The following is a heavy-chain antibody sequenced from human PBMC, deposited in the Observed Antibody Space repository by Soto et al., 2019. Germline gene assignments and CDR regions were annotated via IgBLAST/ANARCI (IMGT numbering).Heavy chain of an antibody. J-gene: IGHJ4*02. D-gene: IGHD2-15*01. CDR2: ISPYNGDT. V-gene: IGHV1-18*04. CDR1: GYTFTTYG. Sequence: QVQLVQSGAAVKRPGASLKVSCKASGYTFTTYGFHWVRQAPGQGLEWMGWISPYNGDTNYAQNFQGRVTLTTDTSTSTAYMELRSLTSDDTAVYYCARTPRAQMIVLEAATRFDYWGQGTLVTVSS. CDR3: ARTPRAQMIVLEAATRFDY.